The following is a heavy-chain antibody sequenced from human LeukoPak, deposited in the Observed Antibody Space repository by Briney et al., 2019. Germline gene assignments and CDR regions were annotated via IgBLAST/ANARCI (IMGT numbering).Heavy chain of an antibody. CDR3: ARDQGQFIAVAGTSPFDY. V-gene: IGHV3-20*01. CDR1: RFTFDNYG. CDR2: INWNGGST. J-gene: IGHJ4*02. D-gene: IGHD6-19*01. Sequence: GGSLRLSCAASRFTFDNYGISWVRQAPGKGLEWVSSINWNGGSTGYADSVKGRFTISRDNAKNSLYLQMNSLRAEDTALYHCARDQGQFIAVAGTSPFDYWGQGTLVTVSS.